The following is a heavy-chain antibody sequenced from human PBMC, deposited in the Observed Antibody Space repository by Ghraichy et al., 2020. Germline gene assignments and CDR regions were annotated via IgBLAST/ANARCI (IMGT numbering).Heavy chain of an antibody. V-gene: IGHV4-59*01. D-gene: IGHD1-26*01. CDR2: MYSTGHT. J-gene: IGHJ5*02. CDR1: NGSIERYS. Sequence: GSLRLSCTVSNGSIERYSWSWIRQSPDKGLEYIGYMYSTGHTNYNPSLQSRVTISVDTSKNQFSLRLSSVTAADTAVYFCARRGSGSHGDWFDPWGQGTQVTVSS. CDR3: ARRGSGSHGDWFDP.